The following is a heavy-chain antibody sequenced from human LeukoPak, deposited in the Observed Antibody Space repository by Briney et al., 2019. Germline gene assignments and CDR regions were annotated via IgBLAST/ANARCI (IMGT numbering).Heavy chain of an antibody. CDR3: AKDEVTSGGGLHY. Sequence: GGSLRLSCAASGFTVSSKFMHWVRQAPGKGLEGVSVIYSGGITYSADSMKGRFTVSRDNSRNTMYLHMNSLKVEDTAVYYCAKDEVTSGGGLHYGGQGTLVTVSS. D-gene: IGHD3-16*01. CDR1: GFTVSSKF. J-gene: IGHJ4*02. V-gene: IGHV3-53*01. CDR2: IYSGGIT.